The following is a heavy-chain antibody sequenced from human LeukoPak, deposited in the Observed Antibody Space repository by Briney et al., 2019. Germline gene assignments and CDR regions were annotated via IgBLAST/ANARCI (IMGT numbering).Heavy chain of an antibody. D-gene: IGHD2-2*02. CDR3: AQVRGYCSSTSCYKPDTVTTNFDY. CDR2: MNIDGSSR. CDR1: GFTFSRYW. Sequence: GGSLRLSCAASGFTFSRYWMHWVRQAPGKGLVWVSRMNIDGSSRSYADSVKGRLTISRDNAKNTLYLQMNSLRAGDTAVYYCAQVRGYCSSTSCYKPDTVTTNFDYWGQGTLVTVSS. V-gene: IGHV3-74*01. J-gene: IGHJ4*02.